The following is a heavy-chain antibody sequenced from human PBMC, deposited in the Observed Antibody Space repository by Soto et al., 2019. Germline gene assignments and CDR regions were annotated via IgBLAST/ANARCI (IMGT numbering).Heavy chain of an antibody. V-gene: IGHV4-39*02. J-gene: IGHJ1*01. CDR2: IHYDGRT. CDR3: ARTYFGSGSYSY. Sequence: QLQLQESGPGLVAPSETLSLTCTVSGGSLSGTNEYWGWIRQPPGKGLEWIASIHYDGRTYYTPSLKSRFTISADTSKNHFSLKLSSVTAAVTAVYYCARTYFGSGSYSYWGQGTLVIVSS. CDR1: GGSLSGTNEY. D-gene: IGHD3-10*01.